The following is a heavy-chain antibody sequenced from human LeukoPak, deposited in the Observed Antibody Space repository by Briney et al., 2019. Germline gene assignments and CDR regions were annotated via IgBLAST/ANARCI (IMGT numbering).Heavy chain of an antibody. CDR2: ISGSGGST. V-gene: IGHV3-23*01. Sequence: PGGSLRLSCAASGFTFSSYAMSWVRQAPGKGLVWVSAISGSGGSTYYADSVKGRFTVSRDNSKNTLYLQMNSLRAEDTAVYYCAKANTMIVTLAAFDIWGQGTMVTVSS. CDR3: AKANTMIVTLAAFDI. D-gene: IGHD3-22*01. CDR1: GFTFSSYA. J-gene: IGHJ3*02.